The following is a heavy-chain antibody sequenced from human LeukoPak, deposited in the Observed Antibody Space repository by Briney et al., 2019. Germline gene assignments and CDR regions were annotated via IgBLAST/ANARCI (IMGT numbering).Heavy chain of an antibody. CDR2: ISSSGSTI. V-gene: IGHV3-48*03. CDR3: ARAIRGYSYGMGLNDY. Sequence: GGSLRLSCAASGFTFSSYEMNWVRQAPGKGLEWVSYISSSGSTIYYADSVKGRFTISRDNAKNSLYLQMNSLRAEDTAVYYCARAIRGYSYGMGLNDYWGQGTLVTVSS. J-gene: IGHJ4*02. D-gene: IGHD5-18*01. CDR1: GFTFSSYE.